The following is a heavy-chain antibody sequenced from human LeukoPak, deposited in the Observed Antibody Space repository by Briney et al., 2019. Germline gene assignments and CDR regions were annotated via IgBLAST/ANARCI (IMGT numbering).Heavy chain of an antibody. J-gene: IGHJ5*02. D-gene: IGHD3-10*01. CDR2: IYSSGST. Sequence: SETLSLTCTVSGGSISSYSWNWIRQPAGKGLEWIGHIYSSGSTNYNPSLKRRVTMSVDMSKNQFSLRLSSVTAADTAVYYCAKDGLWFGELSRFDPWGQGTLVTVSS. CDR1: GGSISSYS. CDR3: AKDGLWFGELSRFDP. V-gene: IGHV4-4*07.